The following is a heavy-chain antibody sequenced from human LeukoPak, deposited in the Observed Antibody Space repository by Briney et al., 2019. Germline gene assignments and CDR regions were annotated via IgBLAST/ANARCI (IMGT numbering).Heavy chain of an antibody. J-gene: IGHJ4*02. Sequence: ASVKLSCKASGYTFTSYGISWVRQAPGQGLEWMGWISAYNGNTNYAQKLQGRVTMTTDTSTSTAYMELRSLRSDDTAVYYCARDSANRITMIVVLAGVDYWGQGTLVTVSS. CDR1: GYTFTSYG. D-gene: IGHD3-22*01. CDR2: ISAYNGNT. CDR3: ARDSANRITMIVVLAGVDY. V-gene: IGHV1-18*01.